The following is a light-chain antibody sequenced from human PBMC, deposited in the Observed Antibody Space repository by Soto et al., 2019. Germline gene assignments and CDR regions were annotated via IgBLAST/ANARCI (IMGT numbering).Light chain of an antibody. J-gene: IGKJ4*01. Sequence: EIVLTQPPATLSVSPVEGATLSCRASQRINNNLAWYQEKPGQAPRLLIYGASTRATGIPARFSSSGSGTEFTLTISSLQSEDFAVYYCQRYNNWPLTFGGGTKVDIK. CDR2: GAS. CDR1: QRINNN. V-gene: IGKV3-15*01. CDR3: QRYNNWPLT.